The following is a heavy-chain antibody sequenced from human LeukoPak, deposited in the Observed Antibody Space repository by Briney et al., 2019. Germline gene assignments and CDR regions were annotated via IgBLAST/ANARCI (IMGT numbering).Heavy chain of an antibody. Sequence: AASVKVSCKASGYTFTDYYIHWVRQAPGQGLEWMGWIYPKTGGTSYAQKFQGRVTTTRDTSISTAYMELIGLRSDDTAVYYCAGPWDQVGFDPWGQGTLVSVSS. CDR2: IYPKTGGT. J-gene: IGHJ5*02. CDR3: AGPWDQVGFDP. CDR1: GYTFTDYY. D-gene: IGHD1-26*01. V-gene: IGHV1-2*02.